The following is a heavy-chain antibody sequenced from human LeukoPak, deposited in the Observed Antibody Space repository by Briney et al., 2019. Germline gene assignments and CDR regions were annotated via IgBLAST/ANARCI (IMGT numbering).Heavy chain of an antibody. J-gene: IGHJ4*02. CDR2: IRYDGSNK. CDR3: AKGAMNGIYYFDY. D-gene: IGHD1-26*01. V-gene: IGHV3-30*02. Sequence: GGSLRLSCAASGFTFSSYGMHWVRQAPGKGLEWGTFIRYDGSNKYYADSVKGRFTISRDNSKNTLYLQMNSLRAEDTAVYYCAKGAMNGIYYFDYWRQGTLVTVSS. CDR1: GFTFSSYG.